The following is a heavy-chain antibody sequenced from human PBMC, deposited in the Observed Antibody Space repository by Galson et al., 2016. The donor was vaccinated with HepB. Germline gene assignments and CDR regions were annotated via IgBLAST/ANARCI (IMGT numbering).Heavy chain of an antibody. CDR1: GFPFRSYG. D-gene: IGHD3-3*01. Sequence: SLRLSCAASGFPFRSYGMNWVRQAPGKGLEWLAVIWYDGSDKYYADSVKGRFTITRDDSKNTLYLHMNSLSVDDTGVYYCATMLTYDFWSGLGSSDVWGQVTTVTVTS. J-gene: IGHJ6*02. CDR2: IWYDGSDK. CDR3: ATMLTYDFWSGLGSSDV. V-gene: IGHV3-33*01.